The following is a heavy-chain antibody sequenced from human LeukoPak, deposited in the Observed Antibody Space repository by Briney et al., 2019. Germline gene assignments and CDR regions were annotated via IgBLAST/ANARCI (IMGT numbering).Heavy chain of an antibody. J-gene: IGHJ4*02. CDR2: ISGSGGGT. D-gene: IGHD6-13*01. CDR3: VKGRISEDGLDF. Sequence: GGSLRLSCAASGFTFSSYAVSWVRQAPGKGLEWVSAISGSGGGTYYADSVKGRFTISRDNSKNMLYLQMNSLRAEDTAVYYCVKGRISEDGLDFWGQGTLVTVSS. CDR1: GFTFSSYA. V-gene: IGHV3-23*01.